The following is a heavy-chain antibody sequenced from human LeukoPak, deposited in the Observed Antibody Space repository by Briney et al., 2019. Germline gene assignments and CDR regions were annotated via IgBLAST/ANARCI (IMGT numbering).Heavy chain of an antibody. CDR2: IIPIFGTA. CDR3: ASPSRYYDILTGSITLDY. Sequence: ASVKVSCKASGGTFSSYAISWVRQAPGQGLEWMGGIIPIFGTANYAQKFQGRVTITTDESTSTAYRELSSLRSEDTAAYYCASPSRYYDILTGSITLDYWGQGTLVTVSS. D-gene: IGHD3-9*01. CDR1: GGTFSSYA. J-gene: IGHJ4*02. V-gene: IGHV1-69*05.